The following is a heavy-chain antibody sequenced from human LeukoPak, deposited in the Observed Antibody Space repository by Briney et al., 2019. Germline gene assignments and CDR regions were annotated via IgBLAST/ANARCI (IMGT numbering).Heavy chain of an antibody. Sequence: ASVKVSCKASGYTFTSYGISWVRQAPGQGLEWMGWISAYNGNTNYAQKLQGRVTMTTDTSTSTAYMELRSLRSDDTAVYYCARDFPITMIVVVGDDAFDIWGQGTMVTVSS. J-gene: IGHJ3*02. CDR3: ARDFPITMIVVVGDDAFDI. CDR1: GYTFTSYG. CDR2: ISAYNGNT. D-gene: IGHD3-22*01. V-gene: IGHV1-18*01.